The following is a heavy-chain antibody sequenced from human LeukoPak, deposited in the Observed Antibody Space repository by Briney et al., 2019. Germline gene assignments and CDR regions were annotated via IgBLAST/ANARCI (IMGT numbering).Heavy chain of an antibody. V-gene: IGHV1-69*13. CDR2: IIPIFGTA. J-gene: IGHJ4*02. D-gene: IGHD3-3*01. Sequence: ASVKVSCKASGGTFSSYAISWVRQAPGQGLEWMGGIIPIFGTANYAQKFQGRVTITADESTSTAYMELSSLRSEDTAVYYCAIPLYDFWSGYSYYFDYWGQGTLVTVSS. CDR3: AIPLYDFWSGYSYYFDY. CDR1: GGTFSSYA.